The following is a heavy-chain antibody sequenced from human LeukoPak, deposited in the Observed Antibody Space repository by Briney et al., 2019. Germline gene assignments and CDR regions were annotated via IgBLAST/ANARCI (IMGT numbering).Heavy chain of an antibody. Sequence: SETLSLTCTVSGGSISSYYWSWIRQPPGKGLEWIGYIYYSGSTNYNPSLKSRVTISVDTSKNQFSLKLSSVTAADTAVYYCARHFDYWGQGTLVTVSS. CDR2: IYYSGST. CDR3: ARHFDY. CDR1: GGSISSYY. J-gene: IGHJ4*02. V-gene: IGHV4-59*08.